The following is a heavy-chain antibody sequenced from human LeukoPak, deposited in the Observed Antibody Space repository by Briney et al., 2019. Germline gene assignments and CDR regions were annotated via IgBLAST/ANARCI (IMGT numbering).Heavy chain of an antibody. D-gene: IGHD6-25*01. CDR2: IRGSDSRT. Sequence: GGSLRLSCAASGFTFSSDAMSWVRQTPGKGLGCVSTIRGSDSRTYYADSVKGRFTISRDNSTNTLYLQMNSLRAGDTAVYYCAKSGSRETVDYWGQGTLVTVSS. CDR1: GFTFSSDA. CDR3: AKSGSRETVDY. V-gene: IGHV3-23*01. J-gene: IGHJ4*02.